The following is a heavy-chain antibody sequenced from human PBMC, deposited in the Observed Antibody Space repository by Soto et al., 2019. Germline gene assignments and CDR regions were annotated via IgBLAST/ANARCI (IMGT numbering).Heavy chain of an antibody. Sequence: EVQLLESGGGVVQPGGSLRLSCVASGFSIRDFAMSWVRQAPGKGLDWVVGISASGATTYYADSVRGRFTIARDNSRNKVFLQLNYLRAEYTASYSWAREDTGIGARDYCGQGTLVTVSS. V-gene: IGHV3-23*01. J-gene: IGHJ4*02. D-gene: IGHD2-8*02. CDR3: AREDTGIGARDY. CDR2: ISASGATT. CDR1: GFSIRDFA.